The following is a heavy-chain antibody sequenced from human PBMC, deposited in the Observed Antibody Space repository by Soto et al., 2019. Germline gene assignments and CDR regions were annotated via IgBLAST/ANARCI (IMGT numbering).Heavy chain of an antibody. D-gene: IGHD3-10*01. CDR1: GGSISSSNW. V-gene: IGHV4-4*02. Sequence: TLSLTCAVSGGSISSSNWWSWVRQPPGKGLEWIGEIYHSGSTNYNPSLKSRVTISVDKSKNQFSLKLSSVTAADTAVYYCASSPYGSGSYYDYYYYGMDVWGQGTTVTVSS. J-gene: IGHJ6*02. CDR3: ASSPYGSGSYYDYYYYGMDV. CDR2: IYHSGST.